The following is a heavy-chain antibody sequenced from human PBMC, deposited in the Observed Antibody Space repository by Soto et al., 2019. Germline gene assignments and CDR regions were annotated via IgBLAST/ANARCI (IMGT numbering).Heavy chain of an antibody. Sequence: QVQLVQSGAEVKKPGASVKVSCKASGYTFTSYAMHWVRQAPGQRLEWMGWINAGNGNTKYSQKFQGRVTITRDTSASTAYIELISLRSEDTAVYYCARTGSSSWYWFDPWGQGTLVTVSS. D-gene: IGHD6-13*01. CDR3: ARTGSSSWYWFDP. J-gene: IGHJ5*02. CDR1: GYTFTSYA. CDR2: INAGNGNT. V-gene: IGHV1-3*01.